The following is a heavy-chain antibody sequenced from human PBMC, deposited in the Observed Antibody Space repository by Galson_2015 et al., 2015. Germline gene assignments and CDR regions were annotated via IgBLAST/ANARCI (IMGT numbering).Heavy chain of an antibody. D-gene: IGHD2-15*01. CDR3: AKDNPGVSSGGRPTDYFDY. J-gene: IGHJ4*02. CDR1: GFTFDDYT. Sequence: SLRLSCAASGFTFDDYTMHWVRQAPGKGLEWVSLISWDGGSTYYADSVKGRFTISRDNSKNSLYLQMNSLRTEDTALYYCAKDNPGVSSGGRPTDYFDYWGQGTLVTVSS. CDR2: ISWDGGST. V-gene: IGHV3-43*01.